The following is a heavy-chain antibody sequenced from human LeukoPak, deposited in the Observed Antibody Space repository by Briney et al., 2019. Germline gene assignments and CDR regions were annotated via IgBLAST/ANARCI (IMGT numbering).Heavy chain of an antibody. J-gene: IGHJ4*02. CDR2: IIPIFGTA. CDR3: ARMGNYYDSSAPPRE. Sequence: SVKVSCKASGGTFSSYAISWVRQAPGQGLEWMGRIIPIFGTANYAQKFQGRVTITTDESTRPAYMELSSLRSEDTAVYYCARMGNYYDSSAPPREWGQGTLVSVSS. D-gene: IGHD3-22*01. V-gene: IGHV1-69*05. CDR1: GGTFSSYA.